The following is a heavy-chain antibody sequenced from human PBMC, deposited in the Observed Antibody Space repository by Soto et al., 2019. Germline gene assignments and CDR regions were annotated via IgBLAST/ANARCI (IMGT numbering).Heavy chain of an antibody. CDR2: MNPNSGNT. J-gene: IGHJ6*02. V-gene: IGHV1-8*01. CDR3: ARSAMRYYYYGMDV. D-gene: IGHD2-2*01. Sequence: RASVKVSCKASGYTFTSYDINWVRQATGQGLEWMGWMNPNSGNTGYAQKFQGRVTMTRNTSISTAYMELSSLRSEDTAVYYCARSAMRYYYYGMDVWGQGTTVTVSS. CDR1: GYTFTSYD.